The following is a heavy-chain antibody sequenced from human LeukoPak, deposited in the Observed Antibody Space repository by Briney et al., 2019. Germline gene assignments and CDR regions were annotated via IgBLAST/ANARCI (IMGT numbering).Heavy chain of an antibody. Sequence: SETLSLTCTVSGGSVSSGNYYWSWIRQPPGKGLEWIGYIYYSGSTNYNPSLKSRVTISVDTSKNQFSLKLSSVTAADTAVYYCARVGGDCSGGSCYVDNDAFDIWGQGTMVTVSS. CDR3: ARVGGDCSGGSCYVDNDAFDI. CDR2: IYYSGST. CDR1: GGSVSSGNYY. J-gene: IGHJ3*02. D-gene: IGHD2-15*01. V-gene: IGHV4-61*01.